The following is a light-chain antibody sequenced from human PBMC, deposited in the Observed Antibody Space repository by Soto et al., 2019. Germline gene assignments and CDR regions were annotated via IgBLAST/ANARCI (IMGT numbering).Light chain of an antibody. CDR1: ESVNSN. CDR3: QQFRT. CDR2: GAS. V-gene: IGKV3-20*01. J-gene: IGKJ1*01. Sequence: IVLTQSPGTLSLSPGERATLSCRASESVNSNLAWYQQKPGQAPRLLVYGASSRATGIPDRFSGSVSGTDFTLTISRLEPEDFAVYYCQQFRTFGQGTKVDIK.